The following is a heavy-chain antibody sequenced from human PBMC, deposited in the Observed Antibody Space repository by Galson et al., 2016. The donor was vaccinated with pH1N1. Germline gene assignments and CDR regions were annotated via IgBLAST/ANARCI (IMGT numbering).Heavy chain of an antibody. J-gene: IGHJ4*02. CDR2: VSASGTTV. CDR3: AREKGVLSTTTSFDS. CDR1: GFVFRDYY. Sequence: SLRLSCAASGFVFRDYYMSWIRQAPGKGLEWISYVSASGTTVVHADSVKGRFTNSRDNAKNSLSLQMNSLRAEDTAVYYCAREKGVLSTTTSFDSWGQGALVTVSS. D-gene: IGHD5/OR15-5a*01. V-gene: IGHV3-11*04.